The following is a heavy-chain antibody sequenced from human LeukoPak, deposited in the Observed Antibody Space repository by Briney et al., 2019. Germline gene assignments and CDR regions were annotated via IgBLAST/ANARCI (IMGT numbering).Heavy chain of an antibody. CDR2: ISSTSTFI. CDR3: ARDKYYSSGLPSY. J-gene: IGHJ4*02. V-gene: IGHV3-48*01. Sequence: GGSLRLSCATSGFTFNSYSMSWVRQAPGKGLQWVSYISSTSTFIYYADSVKGRFTISRDSAKNSLYLQMNSLRAEDTAVYYCARDKYYSSGLPSYWGQGTLVTVSS. CDR1: GFTFNSYS. D-gene: IGHD3-22*01.